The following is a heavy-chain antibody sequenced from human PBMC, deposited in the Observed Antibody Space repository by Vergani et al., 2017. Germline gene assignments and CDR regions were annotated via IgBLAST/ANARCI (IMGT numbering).Heavy chain of an antibody. V-gene: IGHV4-34*01. D-gene: IGHD3-16*02. J-gene: IGHJ4*02. CDR1: GGSFSDYY. CDR2: VNHGGST. CDR3: ASIXRAPTRRNPPPDY. Sequence: QVQLQEWGAGLLKTSETLSLTCGVSGGSFSDYYWSWIRQAPGMGLEWMGEVNHGGSTNYNPSLKSRVSISVDTSKNQFSLQLTSVTAADSALYFCASIXRAPTRRNPPPDYWGQGILVTVSS.